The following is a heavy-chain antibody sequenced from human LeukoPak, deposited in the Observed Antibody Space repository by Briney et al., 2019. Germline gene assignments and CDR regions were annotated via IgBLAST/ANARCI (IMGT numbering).Heavy chain of an antibody. D-gene: IGHD3/OR15-3a*01. J-gene: IGHJ4*02. CDR1: GFSFSGHW. CDR2: ISPTGSTT. Sequence: GGSLRLSCTASGFSFSGHWMHWARQLPGKGLVWVSRISPTGSTTSYADSVKGRFTVSRDNAKNTLYLQMNSLRAEDTAVYYCARGFWTGVEYWGQGALVTVSS. V-gene: IGHV3-74*01. CDR3: ARGFWTGVEY.